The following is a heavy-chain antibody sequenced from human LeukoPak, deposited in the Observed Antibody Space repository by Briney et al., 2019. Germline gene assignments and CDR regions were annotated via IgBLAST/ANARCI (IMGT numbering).Heavy chain of an antibody. CDR1: GFTFSTYD. V-gene: IGHV3-21*01. Sequence: GGSLRLSCVASGFTFSTYDMNWVRHAPGKGLEWVSAITSTSNHINYADSVKGRFTISRDSANNSLYLQMNSLRAEDTAVYYCARVYSANGYGSGYYDYWGQGTLVNVSS. J-gene: IGHJ4*02. CDR2: ITSTSNHI. D-gene: IGHD3-10*01. CDR3: ARVYSANGYGSGYYDY.